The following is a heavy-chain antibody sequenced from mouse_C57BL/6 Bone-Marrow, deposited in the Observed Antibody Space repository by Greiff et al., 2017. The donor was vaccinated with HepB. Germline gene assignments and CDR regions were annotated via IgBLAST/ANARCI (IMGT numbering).Heavy chain of an antibody. J-gene: IGHJ2*01. D-gene: IGHD1-1*01. Sequence: QVQLQQPGAELVKPGASVKLSCKASGYTFTSYWMHWVKQRPGRGLGWIGRIDPNSGGTKYNEKFKSKATLTVDKPASTAYMQLSSLTSEDSAVYYCAREITTVVGNYFDYWGQGTTLTVSS. CDR1: GYTFTSYW. CDR2: IDPNSGGT. V-gene: IGHV1-72*01. CDR3: AREITTVVGNYFDY.